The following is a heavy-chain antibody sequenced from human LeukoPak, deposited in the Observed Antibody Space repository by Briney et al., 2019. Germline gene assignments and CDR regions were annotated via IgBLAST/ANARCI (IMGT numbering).Heavy chain of an antibody. CDR3: ARDRGGYSPYYFDY. V-gene: IGHV3-48*04. CDR2: ISSSSSTK. CDR1: GFTFSSYS. D-gene: IGHD2-21*01. Sequence: QPGGSLRLSCAASGFTFSSYSMTWVRQAPGKGLEWVSYISSSSSTKYYADSVKGRFTISRDNAKNSLYLQMNSLRAEDTAVYYCARDRGGYSPYYFDYWGQGTLVTVSS. J-gene: IGHJ4*02.